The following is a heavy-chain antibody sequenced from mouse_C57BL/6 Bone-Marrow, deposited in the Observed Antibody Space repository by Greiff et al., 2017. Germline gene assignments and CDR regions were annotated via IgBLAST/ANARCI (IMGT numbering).Heavy chain of an antibody. CDR1: GYTFTNYW. D-gene: IGHD1-1*01. J-gene: IGHJ2*01. V-gene: IGHV1-63*01. CDR3: ARHYYGSSCGY. Sequence: QVQLQQSGAELVRPGTSVKMSCKASGYTFTNYWIGWAKQRPGHGLEWIGDIYPGGGYTNYNEKFKGKATLTADKSSSTAYMQFSSLTSEDAAIYDCARHYYGSSCGYWGQGTTLTVSS. CDR2: IYPGGGYT.